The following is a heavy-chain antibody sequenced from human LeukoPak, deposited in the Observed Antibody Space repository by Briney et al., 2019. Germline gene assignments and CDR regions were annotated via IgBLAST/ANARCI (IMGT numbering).Heavy chain of an antibody. J-gene: IGHJ3*02. D-gene: IGHD3-10*01. CDR2: IDTAGGT. Sequence: PGGSLRLSCAASGFTFSSYDMHWVRQTTGEGLEWVSGIDTAGGTYYPGSAKGRFTISRDNAKNSLYLRMNSLRAGDTALYYCARRRGGLGSYSDAFDIWGQGTMVTVSS. CDR1: GFTFSSYD. V-gene: IGHV3-13*04. CDR3: ARRRGGLGSYSDAFDI.